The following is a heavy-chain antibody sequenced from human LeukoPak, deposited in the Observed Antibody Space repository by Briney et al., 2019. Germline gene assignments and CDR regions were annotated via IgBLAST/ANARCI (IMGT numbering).Heavy chain of an antibody. J-gene: IGHJ4*02. CDR1: GGTFSSYA. D-gene: IGHD3-22*01. Sequence: SVKVSCKASGGTFSSYAISWVRQAPGQGLEWMGGIIPIFGTANYAQKFQGRVTITADESTSTAYMELSSLRSEDTAVYYCARGPRPLHYYDSSGYSCDYWGQGTLVTVSS. V-gene: IGHV1-69*13. CDR3: ARGPRPLHYYDSSGYSCDY. CDR2: IIPIFGTA.